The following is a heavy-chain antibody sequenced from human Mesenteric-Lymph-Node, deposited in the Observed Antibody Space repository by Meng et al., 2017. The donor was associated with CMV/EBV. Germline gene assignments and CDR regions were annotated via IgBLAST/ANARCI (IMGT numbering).Heavy chain of an antibody. V-gene: IGHV3-9*01. Sequence: GGSLRLSCVASGFAFDDFAMHWVRQAPGKGLEWVSFISWNSGNINYADSVKGRFTISRDNAKNSLYLQMNSLRPEDTVFYYCAKDRFFNDMDYFDNWGQGTLVTVSS. CDR3: AKDRFFNDMDYFDN. J-gene: IGHJ4*02. CDR2: ISWNSGNI. D-gene: IGHD3-3*01. CDR1: GFAFDDFA.